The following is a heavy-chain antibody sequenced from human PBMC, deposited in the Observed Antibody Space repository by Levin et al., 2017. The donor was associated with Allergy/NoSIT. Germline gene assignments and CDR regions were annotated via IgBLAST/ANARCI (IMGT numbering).Heavy chain of an antibody. Sequence: SETLSLTCTVSGGSISSSSYYWGWIRQPPGKGLEWIGSIYYSGSTYYNPSLKSRVTISVDTSKNQFSLKLSSVTAADTAVYYCASTRRITMVRGVIPLYYYGMDVWGQGTTVTVSS. D-gene: IGHD3-10*01. CDR2: IYYSGST. CDR1: GGSISSSSYY. V-gene: IGHV4-39*07. CDR3: ASTRRITMVRGVIPLYYYGMDV. J-gene: IGHJ6*02.